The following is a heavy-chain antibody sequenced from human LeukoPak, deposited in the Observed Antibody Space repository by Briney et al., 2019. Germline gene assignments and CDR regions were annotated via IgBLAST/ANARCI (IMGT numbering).Heavy chain of an antibody. D-gene: IGHD6-19*01. CDR2: IFHSGNT. CDR3: VRRDTGWNYFDY. Sequence: SETLSLTCTVSGYSISSGYHWGWIRQSPGKGLEWIGSIFHSGNTYYNPSLKSRVTISLDTSKDHLSLNLTSVVAADTAIYYCVRRDTGWNYFDYWGQGILVTVSS. V-gene: IGHV4-38-2*02. J-gene: IGHJ4*02. CDR1: GYSISSGYH.